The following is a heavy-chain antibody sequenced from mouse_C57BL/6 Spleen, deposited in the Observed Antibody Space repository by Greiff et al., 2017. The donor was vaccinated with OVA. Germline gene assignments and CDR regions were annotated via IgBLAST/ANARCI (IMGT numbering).Heavy chain of an antibody. D-gene: IGHD1-1*01. CDR3: ARSPTVVDYFDY. CDR1: GYTFTDYN. CDR2: INPNNGGT. Sequence: VQLQQSGPELVKPGASVKIPCKASGYTFTDYNMDWVKQSHGKSLEWIGDINPNNGGTIYNQKFKGKATLTVDKSSSTAYMELRSLTSEDTAVYYCARSPTVVDYFDYWGQGTTLTVSS. J-gene: IGHJ2*01. V-gene: IGHV1-18*01.